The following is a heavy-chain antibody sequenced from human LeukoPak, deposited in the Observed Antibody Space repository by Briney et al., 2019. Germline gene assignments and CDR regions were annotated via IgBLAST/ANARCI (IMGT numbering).Heavy chain of an antibody. D-gene: IGHD3-3*01. V-gene: IGHV3-74*01. CDR1: GFTFSSYW. CDR3: ARDGAAYDFWSGYYVTEYNWFDP. Sequence: GGSLRLSCAASGFTFSSYWMHWVRQAPGKGLVWVSRINSDGSSTTYADSVKGRFTISRDNAKNTLYLKMNSLRAEDTAVYYCARDGAAYDFWSGYYVTEYNWFDPWGQGTLVTVSS. J-gene: IGHJ5*02. CDR2: INSDGSST.